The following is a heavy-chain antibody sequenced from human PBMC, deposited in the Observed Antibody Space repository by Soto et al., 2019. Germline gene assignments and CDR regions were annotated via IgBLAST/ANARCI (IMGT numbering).Heavy chain of an antibody. V-gene: IGHV4-31*03. CDR2: IYYSGST. CDR1: GGSISRGGYY. CDR3: ARDVAGLPPFGWGMDV. J-gene: IGHJ6*02. D-gene: IGHD6-19*01. Sequence: PSETLSLTCSVAGGSISRGGYYCSWIRQHPGKGLEWIGYIYYSGSTYYNPSLKSRVTISVDTSKNQFSLKLSSVTAADTAVYYCARDVAGLPPFGWGMDVWGQGTLVTVSS.